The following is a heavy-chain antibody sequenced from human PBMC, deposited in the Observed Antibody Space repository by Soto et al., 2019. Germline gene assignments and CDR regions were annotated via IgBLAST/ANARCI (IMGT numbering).Heavy chain of an antibody. D-gene: IGHD3-22*01. Sequence: QVQLVQSGAEVKKPGSSVKVSCKASGGTFSSYAISWVRQAPGQGLEWLGGIIPIFGTANYAQKFQGRVTITADKSTSTAYMELSSLRSEDTAVYYCARDPPYYYYDSSGYYEDAFDIWGQGTMVTVSS. J-gene: IGHJ3*02. CDR3: ARDPPYYYYDSSGYYEDAFDI. V-gene: IGHV1-69*06. CDR1: GGTFSSYA. CDR2: IIPIFGTA.